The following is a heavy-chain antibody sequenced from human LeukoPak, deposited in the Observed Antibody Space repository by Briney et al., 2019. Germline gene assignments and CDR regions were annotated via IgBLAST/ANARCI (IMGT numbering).Heavy chain of an antibody. Sequence: SETLSLTCTVSGGSISSSSYYWGWIRQPPGKGLEWIGSIYYSGSTYYNPSLKSRVTISVDTSKNQFSLKLSSVTAADTAVYYCASERDRDDDLGDYWGQGTLGTVSS. D-gene: IGHD2-15*01. CDR2: IYYSGST. CDR1: GGSISSSSYY. CDR3: ASERDRDDDLGDY. J-gene: IGHJ4*02. V-gene: IGHV4-39*01.